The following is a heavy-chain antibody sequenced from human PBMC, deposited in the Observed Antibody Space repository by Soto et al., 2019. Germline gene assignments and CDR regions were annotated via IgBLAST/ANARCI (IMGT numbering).Heavy chain of an antibody. CDR3: ARGHSTDCSNGVCSFFYNHEMDV. CDR1: GYSFTDYH. CDR2: INPKSGGT. D-gene: IGHD2-8*01. Sequence: QVQLVQSGAEVKKPGASVRVSCKASGYSFTDYHIHWVRQAPGQGLELLGRINPKSGGTSTAQKFQGWVTMTRDRSISTAYMALTRLRSDDTAVYFCARGHSTDCSNGVCSFFYNHEMDVWGQGTTVTVSS. J-gene: IGHJ6*02. V-gene: IGHV1-2*04.